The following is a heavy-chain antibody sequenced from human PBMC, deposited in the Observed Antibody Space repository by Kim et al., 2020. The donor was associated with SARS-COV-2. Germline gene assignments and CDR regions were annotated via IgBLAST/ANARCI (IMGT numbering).Heavy chain of an antibody. CDR2: ISTGGSSR. J-gene: IGHJ6*02. CDR3: ARGMFASGFDV. V-gene: IGHV3-74*01. D-gene: IGHD3-10*02. Sequence: GGSLRLSCVASGFTLNTYWKNWVRQAQGKGLVWVSRISTGGSSRNYATSVKGRSTMYRDNAENTVILQMHSLRAEDTAVYYCARGMFASGFDVWGQGTTVTLSS. CDR1: GFTLNTYW.